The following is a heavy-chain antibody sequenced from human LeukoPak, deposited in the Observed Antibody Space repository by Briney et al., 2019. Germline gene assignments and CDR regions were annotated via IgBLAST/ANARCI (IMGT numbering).Heavy chain of an antibody. CDR3: ARESYYDSSGYSYVGFDY. V-gene: IGHV3-7*01. CDR1: GFAFDIYW. Sequence: GGSLRLSCAASGFAFDIYWMTWVRQAPGKGLEWVGNIKKDGSVKQYADAVRGRFTVSRDNSKNSLYLQMNSLRAEDTAVYYCARESYYDSSGYSYVGFDYWGQGTLVTVSS. CDR2: IKKDGSVK. D-gene: IGHD3-22*01. J-gene: IGHJ4*02.